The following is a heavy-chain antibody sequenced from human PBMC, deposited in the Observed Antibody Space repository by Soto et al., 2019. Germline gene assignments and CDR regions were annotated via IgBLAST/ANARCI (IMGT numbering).Heavy chain of an antibody. Sequence: QVQLVQSGAEVKKPGSSVKVSCKASGGTISNYAINWVRQAPGQGLEWMGGIIPMSATTNYAGRFQGRVTMTADESTNTVYMELSSLGYDDTAVFYCTTDKGGRRGYSGFGAFDSWGQGTRVTVSS. CDR1: GGTISNYA. CDR2: IIPMSATT. D-gene: IGHD5-12*01. V-gene: IGHV1-69*01. CDR3: TTDKGGRRGYSGFGAFDS. J-gene: IGHJ4*02.